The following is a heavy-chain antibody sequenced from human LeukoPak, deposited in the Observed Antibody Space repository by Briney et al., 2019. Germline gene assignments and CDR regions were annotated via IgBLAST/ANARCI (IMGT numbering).Heavy chain of an antibody. CDR3: ARVEGYCSSTSCYELIDY. V-gene: IGHV4-59*01. Sequence: PSETLSLTCTVPGRSISSYYWSWIRQPPGKGLEWHGYIYYRGSTNFNPSLKSRVTISVDTSKNQFSLKLSSVTAADTDVYYCARVEGYCSSTSCYELIDYWGQGTLVTVSS. J-gene: IGHJ4*02. CDR1: GRSISSYY. D-gene: IGHD2-2*01. CDR2: IYYRGST.